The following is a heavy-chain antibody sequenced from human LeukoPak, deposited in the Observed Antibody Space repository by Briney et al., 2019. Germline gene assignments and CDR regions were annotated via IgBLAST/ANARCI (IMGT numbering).Heavy chain of an antibody. CDR1: GFTFSSYA. V-gene: IGHV3-23*01. CDR3: AKVGGFGELLYTYFDY. D-gene: IGHD3-10*01. J-gene: IGHJ4*02. Sequence: GGSLRLSCAASGFTFSSYARSWVRQAPGKGLEWVSAISGSGGSTYYADSVKGRFTISRDNSKNTLYLQMNSLRAEDTAVYYCAKVGGFGELLYTYFDYWGQGTLVTVSS. CDR2: ISGSGGST.